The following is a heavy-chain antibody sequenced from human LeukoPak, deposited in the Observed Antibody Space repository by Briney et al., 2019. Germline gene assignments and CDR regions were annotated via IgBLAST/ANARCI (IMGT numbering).Heavy chain of an antibody. V-gene: IGHV4-61*01. D-gene: IGHD1-26*01. CDR1: GGSVSSGNYY. Sequence: SETLSLTCTVSGGSVSSGNYYWSWIRQPPGKGLEWIGYIYYSGSSNYNPSLKSRVTISADTSKNQFSLKLSSVTAADTAVYYCARGSGSYYNSWFDPWGQGTLVTVSS. CDR2: IYYSGSS. J-gene: IGHJ5*02. CDR3: ARGSGSYYNSWFDP.